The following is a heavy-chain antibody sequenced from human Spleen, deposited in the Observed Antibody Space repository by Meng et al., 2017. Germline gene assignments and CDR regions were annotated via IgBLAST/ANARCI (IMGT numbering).Heavy chain of an antibody. Sequence: VQLQESGPGLVKPSGTLSLTCAVSGGSISSGGYYWSWIRQHPGKGLEWIGYFYYSGSTYYNPSLKSLVTISLDTSKNQFSLKLSSVTAADTAVYYCARDLSGYGWFDPWGQGTLVTVSS. CDR3: ARDLSGYGWFDP. D-gene: IGHD5-18*01. CDR2: FYYSGST. V-gene: IGHV4-31*01. CDR1: GGSISSGGYY. J-gene: IGHJ5*02.